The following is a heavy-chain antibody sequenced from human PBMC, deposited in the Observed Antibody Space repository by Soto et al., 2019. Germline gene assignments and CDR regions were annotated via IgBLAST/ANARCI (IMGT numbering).Heavy chain of an antibody. CDR3: ARQYDFWSGYIGYYYCMDV. V-gene: IGHV4-39*01. CDR1: GGSISSSSYY. D-gene: IGHD3-3*01. CDR2: IYYIGST. Sequence: QLQLHDSGPGLVKPSETLSLTCTVSGGSISSSSYYWGWIRQPPGKGLEWIGSIYYIGSTYYNPSLKSRVTVSVDTSKNQFSLKLSSVTAADTAVYYCARQYDFWSGYIGYYYCMDVWGQGTKVTV. J-gene: IGHJ6*02.